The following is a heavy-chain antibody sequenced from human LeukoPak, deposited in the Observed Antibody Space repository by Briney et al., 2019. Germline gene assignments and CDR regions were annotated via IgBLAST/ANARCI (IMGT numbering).Heavy chain of an antibody. Sequence: ASVKVSCKASGYTFTGYYMHWVRQAPGQGLEWMGWINPNSGGTNYAQKFQGRVTMTRDTSISTAYMELSRLRSDDTAVYYCAREGVDTAKFNAFDIWGQGTMVTVSS. CDR1: GYTFTGYY. D-gene: IGHD5-18*01. J-gene: IGHJ3*02. V-gene: IGHV1-2*02. CDR3: AREGVDTAKFNAFDI. CDR2: INPNSGGT.